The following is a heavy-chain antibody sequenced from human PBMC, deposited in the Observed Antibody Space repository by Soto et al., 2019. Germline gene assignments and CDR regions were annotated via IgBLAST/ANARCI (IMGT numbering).Heavy chain of an antibody. J-gene: IGHJ3*02. CDR1: GGSISSTNW. V-gene: IGHV4-30-4*01. CDR3: ARVSSRMISAFDI. D-gene: IGHD3-16*01. Sequence: SETLSLTCAVSGGSISSTNWWTWVRQPPGKGLEWIGYIYYSGSTYYNPSLKSRVTISVDTSKNQFSLKLSSVTAADTAVYYCARVSSRMISAFDIWGQGTMVTVS. CDR2: IYYSGST.